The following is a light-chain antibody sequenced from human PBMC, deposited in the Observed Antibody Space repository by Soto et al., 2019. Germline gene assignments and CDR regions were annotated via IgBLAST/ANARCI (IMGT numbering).Light chain of an antibody. CDR3: QQYGSSPWT. Sequence: EIVLTQSPGTLSLSRGNRATLSCRASQSLSSTSLAWYQQKPGQAPRLLIYGTSTRATGIPDRFSGRGSGTDFTLTISGLESADSVVYFCQQYGSSPWTFGQGTKVDIK. J-gene: IGKJ1*01. CDR2: GTS. V-gene: IGKV3-20*01. CDR1: QSLSSTS.